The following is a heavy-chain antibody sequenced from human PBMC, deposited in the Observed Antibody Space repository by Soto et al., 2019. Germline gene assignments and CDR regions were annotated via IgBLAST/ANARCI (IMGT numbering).Heavy chain of an antibody. CDR3: ARAVAVADDFDY. J-gene: IGHJ4*02. Sequence: ASVKVSCKASGYTFTGYAMHWVRQAPGQRLEWMGWINAGNGNTKYSQKFQGRVTITRDTSASTAYMELSSLRSEDTAVYYCARAVAVADDFDYWGQGTLVTVSP. D-gene: IGHD6-19*01. V-gene: IGHV1-3*01. CDR2: INAGNGNT. CDR1: GYTFTGYA.